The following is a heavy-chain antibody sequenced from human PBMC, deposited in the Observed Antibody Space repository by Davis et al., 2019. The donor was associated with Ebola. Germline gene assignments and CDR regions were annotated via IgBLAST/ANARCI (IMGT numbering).Heavy chain of an antibody. CDR2: IDNSGYT. CDR1: GFTFSDYY. CDR3: ARLQWGDYGDKGVYYFDY. D-gene: IGHD4-17*01. J-gene: IGHJ4*02. Sequence: GESLKISCAASGFTFSDYYISWIRQAPGKGLEWVSYIDNSGYTEYAESVKGRFTSSRDNAQNSVYLQMNRLRAEDTAVYYCARLQWGDYGDKGVYYFDYWGQGTLVTVSS. V-gene: IGHV3-11*06.